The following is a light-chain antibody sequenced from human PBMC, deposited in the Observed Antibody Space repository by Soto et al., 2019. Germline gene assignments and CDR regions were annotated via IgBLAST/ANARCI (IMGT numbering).Light chain of an antibody. V-gene: IGKV1-39*01. CDR3: QQSYNSPQT. CDR2: AAS. J-gene: IGKJ1*01. Sequence: DIQMTQSPSSLSASVGDEVTITCRASHTIMTYLNWYQLKPGKPPRLLIYAASSLQSGVPSRFSGSGSGTDFTLTINSLQPEDFATYSCQQSYNSPQTFGQGTKVGIK. CDR1: HTIMTY.